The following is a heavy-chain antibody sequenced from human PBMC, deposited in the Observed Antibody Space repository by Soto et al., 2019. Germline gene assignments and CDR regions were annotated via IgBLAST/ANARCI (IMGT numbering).Heavy chain of an antibody. CDR3: ARSLLGDYYDSDGLDN. D-gene: IGHD3-22*01. Sequence: QVQLVQSGTEVKKPGSSVTVSCKASGGPYGKYSISWVRQAPGQGLEWMGRIIPIFDITNYAQKFQGRVTFTADKSTSTVYMDLSSLRSDDTAVYYCARSLLGDYYDSDGLDNWGQGTLVTVSS. CDR2: IIPIFDIT. CDR1: GGPYGKYS. J-gene: IGHJ4*02. V-gene: IGHV1-69*02.